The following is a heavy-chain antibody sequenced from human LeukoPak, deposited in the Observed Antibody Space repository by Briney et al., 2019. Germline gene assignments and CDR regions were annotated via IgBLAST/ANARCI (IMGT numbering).Heavy chain of an antibody. V-gene: IGHV6-1*01. J-gene: IGHJ6*03. CDR2: THYSSRWYN. Sequence: SQTLSLTCAISVDSVSSNIAAWNWIRQSPTRGLEWLGRTHYSSRWYNDYAVSVKSRLNIYAEPSKHQFSLQLSSVTPEDTAVYYCARSQGDMDVWGKGTSVTVSS. D-gene: IGHD1-26*01. CDR3: ARSQGDMDV. CDR1: VDSVSSNIAA.